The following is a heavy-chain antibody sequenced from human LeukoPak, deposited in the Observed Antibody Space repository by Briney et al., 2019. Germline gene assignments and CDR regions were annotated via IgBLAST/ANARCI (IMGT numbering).Heavy chain of an antibody. CDR2: INPGGGST. Sequence: GASVKVSCKTSGYTFIDYYMHWVRQAPGQGLEWMGIINPGGGSTSYAQKFQGRVTLTRDTSTSTVYMELSSLRSEDTAVYYCARDYGGNDGFDYWGQGTLVTVSS. V-gene: IGHV1-46*01. J-gene: IGHJ4*02. CDR3: ARDYGGNDGFDY. D-gene: IGHD4-23*01. CDR1: GYTFIDYY.